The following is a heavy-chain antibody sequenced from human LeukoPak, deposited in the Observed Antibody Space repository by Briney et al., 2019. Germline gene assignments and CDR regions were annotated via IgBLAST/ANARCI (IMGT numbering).Heavy chain of an antibody. CDR3: ARATTAYCTGGICPNFDY. CDR1: GGSITSYY. D-gene: IGHD2-8*02. Sequence: SETLSLTCTVSGGSITSYYWSWIRQPPGKGLEWIGYIYYSGSTNYNPSLKSRVTMSVDTSRNQFSLQLSSATAADTALYYCARATTAYCTGGICPNFDYWGQGTLVTVSS. CDR2: IYYSGST. V-gene: IGHV4-59*01. J-gene: IGHJ4*02.